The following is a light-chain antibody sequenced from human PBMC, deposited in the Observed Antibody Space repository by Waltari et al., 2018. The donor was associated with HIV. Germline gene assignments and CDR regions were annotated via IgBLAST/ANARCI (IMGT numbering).Light chain of an antibody. CDR1: TGPVTSDYF. V-gene: IGLV7-43*01. J-gene: IGLJ2*01. CDR3: LLYFGGVQV. CDR2: SST. Sequence: QTVVTQEPSLTVSPGGTVTLTCGSSTGPVTSDYFPNWFQQKPGHPPPILIYSSTVRLSCIPALFSGSLVVVKATLTLSGAQPDDEADYYCLLYFGGVQVFGGGTKLTVL.